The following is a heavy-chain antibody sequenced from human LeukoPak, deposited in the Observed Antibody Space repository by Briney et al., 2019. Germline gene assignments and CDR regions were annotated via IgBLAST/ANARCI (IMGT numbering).Heavy chain of an antibody. CDR1: GGSISSYY. V-gene: IGHV4-59*01. CDR2: IYYSGST. D-gene: IGHD3-22*01. Sequence: SETLSLTCTGPGGSISSYYWSWIRQPPGKGLEWIGYIYYSGSTNYNPSLKSRVTISVDTSKNQFSLKLSSVTAADTAVYYCARVLRDPGYYYDSSGLYYFDYWGQGTLVTVSS. CDR3: ARVLRDPGYYYDSSGLYYFDY. J-gene: IGHJ4*02.